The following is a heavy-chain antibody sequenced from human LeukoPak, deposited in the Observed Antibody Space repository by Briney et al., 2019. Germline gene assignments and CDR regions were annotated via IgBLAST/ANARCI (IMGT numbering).Heavy chain of an antibody. CDR1: GGTFSSYA. CDR3: ARGNSSGSKYFQH. V-gene: IGHV1-69*06. CDR2: IIPIFGTA. J-gene: IGHJ1*01. Sequence: SVKVSCKASGGTFSSYAISWVRQAPGQGLEWMGGIIPIFGTANYAQKFQGRATITADKSTSTAYMELSSLRSEDTAVYYCARGNSSGSKYFQHWGQGTLVTVSS. D-gene: IGHD6-19*01.